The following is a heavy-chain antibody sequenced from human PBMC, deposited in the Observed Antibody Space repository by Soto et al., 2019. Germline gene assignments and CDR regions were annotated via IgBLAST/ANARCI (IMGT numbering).Heavy chain of an antibody. CDR2: IWYDGSNR. J-gene: IGHJ4*02. Sequence: GGSLRLSCAASGFIFSSYGMHWVRQAPGKGLEWVAVIWYDGSNRYYADSVKGRFTISRDNSKNTLDLQMNSLRAEDTAVYYCARDRVRYDTSGYLFFDYWGQGALVTVSS. CDR3: ARDRVRYDTSGYLFFDY. D-gene: IGHD3-22*01. CDR1: GFIFSSYG. V-gene: IGHV3-33*01.